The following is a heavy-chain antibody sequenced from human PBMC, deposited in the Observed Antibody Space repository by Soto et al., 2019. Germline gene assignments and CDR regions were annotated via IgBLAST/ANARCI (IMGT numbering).Heavy chain of an antibody. D-gene: IGHD2-21*02. V-gene: IGHV4-30-2*01. Sequence: QLQLQESGSGLVKPSQTLSLTCTVSGGSISSGGYSWSWIRQPPGKGLEWIGYIYHGSTYYNPSLKSRFTISVDRSKNQFSMRLSSVTAAGTAVYYCASITYCGGDCYRGFDPWGKGTLVTVSS. CDR3: ASITYCGGDCYRGFDP. CDR2: IYHGST. CDR1: GGSISSGGYS. J-gene: IGHJ5*02.